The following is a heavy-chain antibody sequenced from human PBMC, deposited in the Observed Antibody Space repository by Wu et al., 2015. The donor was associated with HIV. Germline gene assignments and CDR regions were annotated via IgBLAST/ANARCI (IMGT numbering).Heavy chain of an antibody. CDR3: VFGQAATIRDYYYMDV. CDR1: GGSFRNYG. V-gene: IGHV1-69*05. Sequence: QLVQSGPEVKKAGSSVKVSCKASGGSFRNYGISWVREAPGQGLEWMGGIIGVSGMEIYAQKFQDRVTITTDESSSTAYMDLNSLKSDDTAVYYCVFGQAATIRDYYYMDVWGKGTTVTVSS. CDR2: IIGVSGME. D-gene: IGHD5-24*01. J-gene: IGHJ6*03.